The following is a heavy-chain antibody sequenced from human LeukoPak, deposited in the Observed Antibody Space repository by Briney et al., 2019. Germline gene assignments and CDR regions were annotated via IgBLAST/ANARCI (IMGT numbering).Heavy chain of an antibody. CDR3: ARVPTYKEPGGNWFDP. D-gene: IGHD1-14*01. CDR2: INPNSGAT. Sequence: GSSEKVSCKASGYTFTGYYMHWLRLAPGQGLEWMGWINPNSGATNYAQKFQGRVTMTRDTSISTAYMELSWLRSDDTAVYYCARVPTYKEPGGNWFDPWGQGTLVTVSS. J-gene: IGHJ5*02. V-gene: IGHV1-2*02. CDR1: GYTFTGYY.